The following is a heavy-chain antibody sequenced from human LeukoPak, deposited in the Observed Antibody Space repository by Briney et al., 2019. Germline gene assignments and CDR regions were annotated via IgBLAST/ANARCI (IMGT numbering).Heavy chain of an antibody. J-gene: IGHJ5*02. CDR1: GYTFTSYG. CDR2: ISAYNGNT. Sequence: ASVTVSCKASGYTFTSYGISWVRQAPGQGLEWMGWISAYNGNTNYAQKLQGRVTMTTDTSTSTAYMELRSLRSDDTAVYYCARGTSSSWYRGVYNWFDPWGQGTLVTVSS. CDR3: ARGTSSSWYRGVYNWFDP. V-gene: IGHV1-18*01. D-gene: IGHD6-13*01.